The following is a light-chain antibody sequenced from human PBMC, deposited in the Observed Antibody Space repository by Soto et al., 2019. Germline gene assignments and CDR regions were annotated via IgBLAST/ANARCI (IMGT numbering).Light chain of an antibody. CDR2: DAS. CDR3: QQANSFPLT. Sequence: DIQLTQSPSSLSASVGDRVTITCRASQTIDTYVNWYQQKPGRAPKLLIYDASNLEAGVPSRFSGSGSGTDFTLTISSLQPEDFATYYCQQANSFPLTFGGGTKVDI. J-gene: IGKJ4*01. V-gene: IGKV1-12*01. CDR1: QTIDTY.